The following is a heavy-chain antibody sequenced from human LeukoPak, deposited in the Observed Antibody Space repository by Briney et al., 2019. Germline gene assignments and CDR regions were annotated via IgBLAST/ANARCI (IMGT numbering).Heavy chain of an antibody. CDR2: IIPIFGTA. Sequence: ASVKVSCKASGGTFSSYAISWVRQAPGQGLEWMGGIIPIFGTANYAQKFQGRVTITADESTSTAYMELSSLRAEDTAVYYCARVFWELPSRGPDYWGQGTLVTVSS. V-gene: IGHV1-69*01. J-gene: IGHJ4*02. CDR3: ARVFWELPSRGPDY. CDR1: GGTFSSYA. D-gene: IGHD1-26*01.